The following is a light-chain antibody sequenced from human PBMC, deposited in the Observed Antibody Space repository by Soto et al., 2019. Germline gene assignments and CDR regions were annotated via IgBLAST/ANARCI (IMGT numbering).Light chain of an antibody. CDR1: QSVSSN. J-gene: IGKJ3*01. V-gene: IGKV3-15*01. CDR2: GAS. CDR3: QQYDNWPFT. Sequence: EIVMTQSPATLSVSPGERATLSCRASQSVSSNLAWYQQKPGQAPRLLIYGASTRATGIPARFSGSVSGTEFTLTISSLQSEDFAVYYCQQYDNWPFTFGHGTKVDI.